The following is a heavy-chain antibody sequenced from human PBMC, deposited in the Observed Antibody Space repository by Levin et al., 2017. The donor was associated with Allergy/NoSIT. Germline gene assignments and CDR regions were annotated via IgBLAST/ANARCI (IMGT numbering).Heavy chain of an antibody. V-gene: IGHV3-23*01. CDR3: AKKQGGTTGFSFDV. J-gene: IGHJ3*01. CDR1: GFTLSDYA. Sequence: GGSLRLSCDASGFTLSDYAMSWVRQAPGKGLEWVSVITGGGFNTYYGDPVKGRFTVSRDNSKNTLYLELNSLRAEDTAVYYCAKKQGGTTGFSFDVWGQGTMVTVSS. CDR2: ITGGGFNT. D-gene: IGHD1-14*01.